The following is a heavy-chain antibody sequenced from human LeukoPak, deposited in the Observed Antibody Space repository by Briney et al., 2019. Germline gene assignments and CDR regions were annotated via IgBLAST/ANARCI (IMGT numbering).Heavy chain of an antibody. D-gene: IGHD3-16*01. CDR3: GRDFLPGVPIM. V-gene: IGHV3-11*05. J-gene: IGHJ4*02. CDR1: GLTFSDYY. CDR2: ISSSSSYT. Sequence: PGGSLRLSCVASGLTFSDYYMSWIRQAPGKGLEWVSYISSSSSYTNYADSVKGRFTISRDNAKKSLFLQMNSLRAEDTAVYYCGRDFLPGVPIMWGQGTLVTVSS.